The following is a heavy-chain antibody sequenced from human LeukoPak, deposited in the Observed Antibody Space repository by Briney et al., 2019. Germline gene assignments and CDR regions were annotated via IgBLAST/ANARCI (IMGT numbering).Heavy chain of an antibody. CDR1: GFTFSNYE. V-gene: IGHV3-48*03. CDR3: AREGGGYNNRGFDY. CDR2: IDNSDSTI. Sequence: GGSLRLSCAASGFTFSNYEMHWVRQAPGKGLEWVSYIDNSDSTIYYADSVKGRFTISRDNAKNSLYLQMNSLRAEDTAVYYCAREGGGYNNRGFDYWGQGTLVTVSS. D-gene: IGHD5-24*01. J-gene: IGHJ4*02.